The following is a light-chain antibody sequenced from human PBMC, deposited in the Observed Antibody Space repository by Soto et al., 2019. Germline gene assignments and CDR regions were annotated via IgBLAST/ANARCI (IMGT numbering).Light chain of an antibody. CDR3: QVLDSSSDHVV. J-gene: IGLJ2*01. CDR1: NIGSKS. CDR2: DDS. V-gene: IGLV3-21*02. Sequence: SYELTQPPSVSVAPGQTARITCGGNNIGSKSVHWYQQTPGQAPVLVVYDDSDRPSGIPERFSGSNSGNTATLTISTVEAGDEAAYYCQVLDSSSDHVVFGGGTKVTVL.